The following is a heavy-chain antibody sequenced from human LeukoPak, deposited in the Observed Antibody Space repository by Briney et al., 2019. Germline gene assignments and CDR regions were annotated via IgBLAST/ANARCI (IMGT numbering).Heavy chain of an antibody. CDR1: AFTFSDYS. D-gene: IGHD1-26*01. V-gene: IGHV3-48*01. CDR2: ISGRSGTI. Sequence: PGGSLRLSCAASAFTFSDYSMNWVRQAPGKGLEWVSYISGRSGTIYYADSVKGRFTISRDDAKSSMYLQMNSLRAEDTAVYYCARDRLKSGSYYFDYWGQGTLVTVSS. J-gene: IGHJ4*02. CDR3: ARDRLKSGSYYFDY.